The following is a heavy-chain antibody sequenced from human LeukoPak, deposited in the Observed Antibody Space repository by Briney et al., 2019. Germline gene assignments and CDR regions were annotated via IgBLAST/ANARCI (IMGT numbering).Heavy chain of an antibody. V-gene: IGHV3-30*02. CDR2: IRYDGSNK. CDR3: AKVPRDYYDILTGYYPIDY. Sequence: GGSLRLSCAASGFTFSTYGMHWVRQAPGKGLEWVAFIRYDGSNKYYAESVKGRFTISRDNSKNTLYVQMNSLRTEDTAVYYCAKVPRDYYDILTGYYPIDYWGQGTLVTVSS. D-gene: IGHD3-9*01. CDR1: GFTFSTYG. J-gene: IGHJ4*02.